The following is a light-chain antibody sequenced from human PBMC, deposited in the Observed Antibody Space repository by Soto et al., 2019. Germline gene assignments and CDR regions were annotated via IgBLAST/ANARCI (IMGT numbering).Light chain of an antibody. V-gene: IGLV2-8*01. CDR1: SSDVGGYNY. J-gene: IGLJ1*01. CDR3: SSYAGSSTLYV. Sequence: QSALAQPPSASGSPGQSVTISCTGTSSDVGGYNYVSWYQQHPGKAPKLMIYEVSKRPSGVPGRFSGSKSGNTASLTVSGLQAEDEADYYCSSYAGSSTLYVFGTGTKVTVL. CDR2: EVS.